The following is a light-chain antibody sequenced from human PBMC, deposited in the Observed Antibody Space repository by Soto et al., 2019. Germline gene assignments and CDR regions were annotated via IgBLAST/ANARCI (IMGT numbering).Light chain of an antibody. Sequence: QSVLTQPPSASGTPGQRVTISCSGSNSNIGSNPVNWYQQFPGTAPKLLIYNDYQRPSGVPDRFSGSKSGTSASLAISGLQSEDEADYYCAAWYDSLNNYVFGTGTKLTVL. CDR3: AAWYDSLNNYV. CDR2: NDY. CDR1: NSNIGSNP. V-gene: IGLV1-44*01. J-gene: IGLJ1*01.